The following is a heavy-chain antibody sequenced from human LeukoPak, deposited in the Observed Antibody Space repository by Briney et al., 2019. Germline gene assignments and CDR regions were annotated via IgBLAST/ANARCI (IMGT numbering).Heavy chain of an antibody. CDR1: GFTFSSYE. D-gene: IGHD1-26*01. V-gene: IGHV3-48*03. Sequence: PGGSLRLSCAASGFTFSSYEMNWVRQAPGKGLEWVSYISSSSSTIYYADSVKGRFTISRDNAKNSLYLQMNSLRAEDTAVYYCARASPNGAFDPWGQGTLVTVSS. CDR3: ARASPNGAFDP. J-gene: IGHJ5*02. CDR2: ISSSSSTI.